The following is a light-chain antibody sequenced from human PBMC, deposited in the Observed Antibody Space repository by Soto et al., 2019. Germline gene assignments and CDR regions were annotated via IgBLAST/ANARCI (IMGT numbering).Light chain of an antibody. CDR2: AAS. CDR1: QGISNY. V-gene: IGKV1-17*03. Sequence: DIQMTQSPSAMTAFVGDRVTIACRASQGISNYLAWFQQKPGKVPKRLIYAASSLQSGVPSRFSGSGSGTEFTLTISSLQPEDSETYYCLQYNDYPRTFGQGTKVEIK. CDR3: LQYNDYPRT. J-gene: IGKJ1*01.